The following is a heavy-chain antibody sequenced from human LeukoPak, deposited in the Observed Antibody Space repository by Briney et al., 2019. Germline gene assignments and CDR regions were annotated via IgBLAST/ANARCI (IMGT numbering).Heavy chain of an antibody. Sequence: SETLSLTCTVSGGSISSNSWTWIRQPPGKGLEWIRYISYSGSANYSPSLKSRATISVDTSKNEFSLKLSSVTAADTAVYYCARRPVTGPNWFDPWGQGTLVTVSS. J-gene: IGHJ5*02. CDR2: ISYSGSA. D-gene: IGHD2-21*02. V-gene: IGHV4-59*08. CDR3: ARRPVTGPNWFDP. CDR1: GGSISSNS.